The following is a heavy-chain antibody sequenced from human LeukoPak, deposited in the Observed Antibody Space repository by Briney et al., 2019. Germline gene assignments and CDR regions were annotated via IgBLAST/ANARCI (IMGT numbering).Heavy chain of an antibody. Sequence: KPSETLSLTCTVSGGSISSYYWSWIQQPPGKGLERIGYIYYSGSTNYNPSLKSRVTISVDTSKNQFSLKLSSVTAADTAVYYCARGQNYDFWSGYYSIYYFDYWGQGTLVTVSS. CDR3: ARGQNYDFWSGYYSIYYFDY. CDR1: GGSISSYY. D-gene: IGHD3-3*01. V-gene: IGHV4-59*01. CDR2: IYYSGST. J-gene: IGHJ4*02.